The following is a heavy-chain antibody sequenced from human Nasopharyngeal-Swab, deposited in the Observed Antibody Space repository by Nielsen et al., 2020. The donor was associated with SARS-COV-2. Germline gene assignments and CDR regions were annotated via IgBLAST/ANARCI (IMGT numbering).Heavy chain of an antibody. V-gene: IGHV3-23*01. D-gene: IGHD5-18*01. J-gene: IGHJ4*02. CDR3: AKYPTANRFFDY. Sequence: GASLKISCAASGFTFSSYAMSWVRQAPGKGLEWVSAISGSGGSTYYADSVKGRFTISRNNSKNTLYLQMNSLRAEDTAVYYCAKYPTANRFFDYWGQGTLVTVSS. CDR1: GFTFSSYA. CDR2: ISGSGGST.